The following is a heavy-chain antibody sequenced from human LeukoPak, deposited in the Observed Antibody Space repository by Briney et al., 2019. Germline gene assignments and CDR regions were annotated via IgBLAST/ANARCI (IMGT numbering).Heavy chain of an antibody. V-gene: IGHV3-74*01. Sequence: GGSLRLSCVASGFTFSRYWIHWVRQAPGKGLVWVSSISSDGSSTSYADSVKGRFAISRDNAKNTLSLQMNSLRAEDTAVYYCARDHGSYYFDYWGQGILVTVSS. CDR3: ARDHGSYYFDY. CDR1: GFTFSRYW. D-gene: IGHD3-10*01. J-gene: IGHJ4*02. CDR2: ISSDGSST.